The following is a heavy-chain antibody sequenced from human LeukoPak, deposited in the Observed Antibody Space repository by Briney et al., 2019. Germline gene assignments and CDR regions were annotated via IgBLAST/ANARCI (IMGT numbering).Heavy chain of an antibody. CDR1: GLRFSDYW. V-gene: IGHV3-7*01. D-gene: IGHD5-18*01. J-gene: IGHJ4*02. Sequence: PGGSLRLSCAASGLRFSDYWMSWVRQAPGQGLEWVASIKRDGSERNYVDSVKGRFVISRENAKNSVYLQLNSLSAEDTAVYYCARHGYSYGYSLDYWGQGTLVTVSS. CDR2: IKRDGSER. CDR3: ARHGYSYGYSLDY.